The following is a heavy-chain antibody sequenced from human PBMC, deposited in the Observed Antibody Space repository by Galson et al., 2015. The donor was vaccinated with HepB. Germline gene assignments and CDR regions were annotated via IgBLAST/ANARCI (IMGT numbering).Heavy chain of an antibody. V-gene: IGHV3-48*03. CDR2: IGRSGNTI. J-gene: IGHJ3*02. CDR3: ARRDGYNNGVGAFDI. CDR1: GFTFSAYE. D-gene: IGHD5-24*01. Sequence: SLRLSCAASGFTFSAYEMNWVRQPPGKGLEWVSYIGRSGNTIYYTESVEGRFTISRDNAKNSLYLQMNSLRAEDTALYYCARRDGYNNGVGAFDIWGQGTMVTVSS.